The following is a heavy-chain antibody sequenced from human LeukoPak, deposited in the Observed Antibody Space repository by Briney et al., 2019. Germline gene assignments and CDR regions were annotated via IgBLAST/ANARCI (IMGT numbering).Heavy chain of an antibody. D-gene: IGHD2-15*01. Sequence: GGSLRLSCAASGFTFSSYAMSWVRQAPGKGLEWVSAISGSGGSTYYADSVKGRFTISRDNSKNTLYLQMNSLRSDDTAVYFCSRSYYSSSWYYFDHWGQGTLVIVSS. V-gene: IGHV3-23*01. CDR2: ISGSGGST. CDR3: SRSYYSSSWYYFDH. J-gene: IGHJ4*02. CDR1: GFTFSSYA.